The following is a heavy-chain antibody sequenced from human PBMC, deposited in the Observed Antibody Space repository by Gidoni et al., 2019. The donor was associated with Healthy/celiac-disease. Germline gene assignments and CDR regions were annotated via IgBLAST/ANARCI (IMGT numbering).Heavy chain of an antibody. Sequence: QVQLVESGGGVVQPGRSLRLSCAASGFTFSSYGMHWVRQAPGKGLEWVAVISYDGSNKYYADSVRGRFTISRDNSKNTLYLQMNSLRAEDTAVYYCAKDGDYGYFDYWGQGTLVTVSS. CDR2: ISYDGSNK. J-gene: IGHJ4*02. CDR1: GFTFSSYG. V-gene: IGHV3-30*18. CDR3: AKDGDYGYFDY. D-gene: IGHD4-17*01.